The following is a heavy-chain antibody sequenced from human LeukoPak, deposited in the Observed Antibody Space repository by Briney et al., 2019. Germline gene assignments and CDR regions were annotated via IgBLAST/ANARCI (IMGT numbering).Heavy chain of an antibody. CDR3: TTDLEYYYESSGYETYDY. J-gene: IGHJ4*02. V-gene: IGHV3-15*01. CDR1: GFTFSNAW. Sequence: GGSLRLSCAASGFTFSNAWMSRVRQAPGKGLEWVGRIKSKTDGGTTDYAAPVKGRFTISRDDSKNTVYLQMNSLKTEDTAVYYCTTDLEYYYESSGYETYDYWGQGTLVTVSS. CDR2: IKSKTDGGTT. D-gene: IGHD3-22*01.